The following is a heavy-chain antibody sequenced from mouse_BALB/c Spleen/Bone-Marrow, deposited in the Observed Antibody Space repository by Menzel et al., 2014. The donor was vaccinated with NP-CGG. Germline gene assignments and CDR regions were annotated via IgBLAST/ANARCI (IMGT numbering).Heavy chain of an antibody. CDR2: INSNGGST. CDR3: ARDYDYDY. V-gene: IGHV5-6-3*01. D-gene: IGHD2-4*01. J-gene: IGHJ2*01. Sequence: EVKVEESGGGLVQPGGSPKLSCAASGFTFSSYGMSWVRQTPDKRLELVATINSNGGSTYYPDSVKGRFTISRDNAKNTLYLQMSSLKSEDTAMYYCARDYDYDYWGQGTTLTVSS. CDR1: GFTFSSYG.